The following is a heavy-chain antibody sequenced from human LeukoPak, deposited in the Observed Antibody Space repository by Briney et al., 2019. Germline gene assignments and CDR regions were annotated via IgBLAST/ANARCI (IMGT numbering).Heavy chain of an antibody. J-gene: IGHJ4*02. D-gene: IGHD3-3*02. CDR3: TRSSISVFDY. CDR1: GFTFSDYY. Sequence: GWSLRLSCAASGFTFSDYYMSWIRQAPGRGLEGVTYISSSGSTIYYADSVKGLFTISRDNAKNSLYLQMNGLRAEDTAVDCCTRSSISVFDYWGQGTLVTVSS. CDR2: ISSSGSTI. V-gene: IGHV3-11*01.